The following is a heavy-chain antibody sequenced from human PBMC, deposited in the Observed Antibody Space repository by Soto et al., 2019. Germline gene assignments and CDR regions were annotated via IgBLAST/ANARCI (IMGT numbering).Heavy chain of an antibody. V-gene: IGHV3-74*01. CDR3: AREVVGANLYFDY. CDR2: INSDGSST. Sequence: LRLSCAASGFTFSSYWMHWVRQAPGKGLVWVSRINSDGSSTSYADSVKGRFTISRDNAKNTLYLQMNSLRAEDTAVYYCAREVVGANLYFDYWGQGTLVTVSS. D-gene: IGHD1-26*01. CDR1: GFTFSSYW. J-gene: IGHJ4*02.